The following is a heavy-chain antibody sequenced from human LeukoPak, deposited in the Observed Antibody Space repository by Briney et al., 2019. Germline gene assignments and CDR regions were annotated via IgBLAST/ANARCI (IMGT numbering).Heavy chain of an antibody. CDR2: INPNSGGT. CDR1: GYTFTGYY. J-gene: IGHJ6*02. D-gene: IGHD3-10*01. CDR3: ARDQVGSSYYGSGSYTAYYYYGMDV. Sequence: ASVKVSCKASGYTFTGYYMHWVRQAPGQGLEWTGWINPNSGGTNYAQKFQGRVTMTRDTSISTAYMELSRLRSDDTAVYYCARDQVGSSYYGSGSYTAYYYYGMDVWGQGTTVTVSS. V-gene: IGHV1-2*02.